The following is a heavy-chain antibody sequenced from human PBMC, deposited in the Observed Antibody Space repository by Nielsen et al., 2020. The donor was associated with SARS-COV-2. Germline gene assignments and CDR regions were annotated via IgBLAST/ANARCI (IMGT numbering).Heavy chain of an antibody. Sequence: SETLSLTCTVSGGSISSYYWSWIRQPPGKGLEWIGYIYYSGSTNYNPALKSRVTISVGTSKNQFSLKLSSVTAADTAVYYCARGEAESVYSYGLGYWGQGTLVTVSS. D-gene: IGHD5-18*01. CDR3: ARGEAESVYSYGLGY. CDR1: GGSISSYY. V-gene: IGHV4-59*01. J-gene: IGHJ4*02. CDR2: IYYSGST.